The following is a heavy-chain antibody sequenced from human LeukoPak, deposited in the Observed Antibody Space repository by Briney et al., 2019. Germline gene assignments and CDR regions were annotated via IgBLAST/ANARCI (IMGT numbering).Heavy chain of an antibody. J-gene: IGHJ4*02. CDR1: GFTFSKYA. Sequence: GSLRLSCAAPGFTFSKYAMSWVRHAPGKGLEWVSAISGSGGSTYYADYVKGRFTISRDNSKNTLYLQMNSLRAEDTAIYYCVATVTILDYWGQGILVTVSS. CDR3: VATVTILDY. V-gene: IGHV3-23*01. D-gene: IGHD4-17*01. CDR2: ISGSGGST.